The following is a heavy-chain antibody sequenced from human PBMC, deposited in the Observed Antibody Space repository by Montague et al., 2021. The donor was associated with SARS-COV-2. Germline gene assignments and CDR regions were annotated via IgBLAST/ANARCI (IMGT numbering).Heavy chain of an antibody. CDR2: IYLVGST. J-gene: IGHJ6*03. CDR3: ARLGDGVVPPPILGVGPYYSSSHLDF. D-gene: IGHD3-10*01. CDR1: GGSFSTSS. V-gene: IGHV4-34*01. Sequence: SETLSLTCAVHGGSFSTSSLNLTRQPPGTWLEWIAVIYLVGSTNSNPSPKCRVTISADTSTNQFSLKLASVAAAYTSVYYCARLGDGVVPPPILGVGPYYSSSHLDFWGKGTPVTVAS.